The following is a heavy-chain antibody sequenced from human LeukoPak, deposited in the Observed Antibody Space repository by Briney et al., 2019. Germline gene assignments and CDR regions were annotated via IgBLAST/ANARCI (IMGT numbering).Heavy chain of an antibody. V-gene: IGHV5-51*01. D-gene: IGHD5-18*01. J-gene: IGHJ6*02. Sequence: PGESLKISCKGSGYRFSGYWIAWVRQVPGKGLEWMGIIYPGDSDTRYSPSFEGQVTISADTSISTAYLQWNSLQASDTAMFYCARLDRAMILGMDVWGQGTTVTVSS. CDR1: GYRFSGYW. CDR3: ARLDRAMILGMDV. CDR2: IYPGDSDT.